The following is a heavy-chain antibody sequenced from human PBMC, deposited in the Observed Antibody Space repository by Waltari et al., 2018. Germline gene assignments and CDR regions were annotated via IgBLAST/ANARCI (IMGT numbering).Heavy chain of an antibody. CDR3: ARGPSDGMDV. Sequence: QVQLVQSGAEVKKPGSSVKVSCKASGGTSSNYYIAWVRQAPGQGLEWMGRITPILGVPSYARKFQCRVTITADKSTGTAYMELSSLRSDDTAVYYCARGPSDGMDVWGQGTTVTVSS. CDR2: ITPILGVP. CDR1: GGTSSNYY. V-gene: IGHV1-69*02. J-gene: IGHJ6*02.